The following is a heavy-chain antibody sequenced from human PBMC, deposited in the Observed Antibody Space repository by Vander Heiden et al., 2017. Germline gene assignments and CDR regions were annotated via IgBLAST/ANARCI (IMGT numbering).Heavy chain of an antibody. J-gene: IGHJ4*02. CDR1: GFTFSSYA. Sequence: EVQLLESGGGLVQPGGSLRLSCAASGFTFSSYAMSWVRQAPGKGLEWVSAISGSGGSTDDADAVKGRFTIARDKAKNTLYMQMKRMRAEDTAVYYGQRGNYSQGFDYWGQGTLVTVSS. CDR3: QRGNYSQGFDY. V-gene: IGHV3-23*01. D-gene: IGHD3-3*01. CDR2: ISGSGGST.